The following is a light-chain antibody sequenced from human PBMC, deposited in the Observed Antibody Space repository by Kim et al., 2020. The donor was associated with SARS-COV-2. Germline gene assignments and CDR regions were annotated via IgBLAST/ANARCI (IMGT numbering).Light chain of an antibody. CDR2: VDSDGSH. V-gene: IGLV4-69*01. CDR3: LTWGPGIRV. J-gene: IGLJ2*01. Sequence: QPVLTQSPSASASLGTSVKLTCTLSSEYKTYAIAWHQQLPEKGPRYLMNVDSDGSHTRGDGIPDRFSGSSSGAERYLTISSLQPEDEVDYYCLTWGPGIRVFGGGTQLTVL. CDR1: SEYKTYA.